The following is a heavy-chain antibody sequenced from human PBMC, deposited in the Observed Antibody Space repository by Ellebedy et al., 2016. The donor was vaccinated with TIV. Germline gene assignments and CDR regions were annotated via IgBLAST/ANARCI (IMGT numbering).Heavy chain of an antibody. J-gene: IGHJ3*02. D-gene: IGHD1-14*01. CDR1: GFTFSGYA. CDR3: AKSTVITPEDDGYDI. CDR2: IDNSGSYV. V-gene: IGHV3-21*06. Sequence: GESLKISCVASGFTFSGYAMNWVRQASGKGLEWVSSIDNSGSYVSYADSVKCRFTISRDNGKNSLYLHMNSLRAEETAVYYCAKSTVITPEDDGYDIWGQGTKVTVSS.